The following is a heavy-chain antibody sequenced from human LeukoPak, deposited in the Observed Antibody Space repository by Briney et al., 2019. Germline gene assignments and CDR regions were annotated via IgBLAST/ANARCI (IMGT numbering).Heavy chain of an antibody. CDR2: ISGSGGST. J-gene: IGHJ4*02. CDR3: ARECHYDILTGPVDY. D-gene: IGHD3-9*01. V-gene: IGHV3-23*01. Sequence: PGGSLRLSCAASGFTFSSYAMSWVRQAPGKGLEWVSAISGSGGSTYYADSVKGRFTISRDNSKNTLYLQMNSLRAEDTAVDYCARECHYDILTGPVDYWGQGTLVTVSS. CDR1: GFTFSSYA.